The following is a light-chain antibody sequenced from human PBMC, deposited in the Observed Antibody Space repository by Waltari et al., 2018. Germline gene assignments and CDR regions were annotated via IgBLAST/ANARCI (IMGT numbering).Light chain of an antibody. CDR1: QTVSKSY. Sequence: ENVLTQSPGALSLSPGERVTLSCRASQTVSKSYLAWFQQKPGQPPSLLIYDASNRATGIPDRFSGSGSGTDFNLTINRLEPEDFAVYYCQQYASSPLTFGGGTKVEIK. CDR2: DAS. CDR3: QQYASSPLT. V-gene: IGKV3-20*01. J-gene: IGKJ4*01.